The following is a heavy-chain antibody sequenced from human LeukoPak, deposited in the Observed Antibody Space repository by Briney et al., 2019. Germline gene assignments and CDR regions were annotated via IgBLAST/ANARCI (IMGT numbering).Heavy chain of an antibody. Sequence: WGSLRLSCAASGFTFSNARMSWVSQAPGKGLEWVGRIKSKTDGGTIDYAAPVKGRFTISRDDSKHTLYLQMNSLKTEDTAVYYCTTLTTDCSSTSCYGEVDYWGQGTLVTVYS. CDR1: GFTFSNAR. J-gene: IGHJ4*02. CDR2: IKSKTDGGTI. D-gene: IGHD2-2*01. CDR3: TTLTTDCSSTSCYGEVDY. V-gene: IGHV3-15*01.